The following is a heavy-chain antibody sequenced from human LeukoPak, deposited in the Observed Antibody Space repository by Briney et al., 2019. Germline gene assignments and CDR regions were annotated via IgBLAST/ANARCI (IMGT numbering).Heavy chain of an antibody. CDR2: INPNSGGT. J-gene: IGHJ4*02. V-gene: IGHV1-2*02. D-gene: IGHD4-23*01. Sequence: GASVKVSCKASGYTFTGHYMHWVRQAPGQGLEWMGWINPNSGGTNYAQKFQGRVTMTRDTSISTAYMELRSLRSDDTAVYYCARVGGHDYGGQGFDYWGQGTLVTVSS. CDR1: GYTFTGHY. CDR3: ARVGGHDYGGQGFDY.